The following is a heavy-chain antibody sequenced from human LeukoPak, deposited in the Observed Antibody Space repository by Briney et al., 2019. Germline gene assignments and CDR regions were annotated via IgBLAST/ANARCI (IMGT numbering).Heavy chain of an antibody. J-gene: IGHJ4*02. D-gene: IGHD3-22*01. V-gene: IGHV3-23*01. CDR2: ISGSGGST. Sequence: GGSLRLSCAVSGITLSNYGMRWVRQAPGKGLEWVAGISGSGGSTNYADSVKGRFTISRDNPKNTLYLQMNILRAEDTAVYFCAKRGVVIRVILVGFHKEAYYFDSWGQGALVTVSS. CDR3: AKRGVVIRVILVGFHKEAYYFDS. CDR1: GITLSNYG.